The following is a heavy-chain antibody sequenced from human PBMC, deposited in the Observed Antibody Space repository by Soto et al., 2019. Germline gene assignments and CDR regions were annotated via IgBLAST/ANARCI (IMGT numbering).Heavy chain of an antibody. Sequence: SETLSLTCTVSGGSISSGGYYWSWIRQHPGKGLEWIGYIYYSGSTYYNPSLKSRVTISVDTSKNQFSLKLSSVTAADTAVYYCARDILGLYYYDSSNAFDIWGQGTMVTVSS. J-gene: IGHJ3*02. CDR2: IYYSGST. CDR1: GGSISSGGYY. V-gene: IGHV4-31*03. D-gene: IGHD3-22*01. CDR3: ARDILGLYYYDSSNAFDI.